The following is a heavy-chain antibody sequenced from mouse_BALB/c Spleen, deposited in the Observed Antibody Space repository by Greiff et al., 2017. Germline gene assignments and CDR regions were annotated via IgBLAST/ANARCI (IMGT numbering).Heavy chain of an antibody. CDR1: GYAFSSYW. V-gene: IGHV1-80*01. J-gene: IGHJ3*01. D-gene: IGHD2-14*01. CDR2: IYPGDGDT. CDR3: ARGGYYRYDGFAY. Sequence: QVQLQQSGAELVRPGSSVKISCKASGYAFSSYWMNWVKQRPGQGLEWIGQIYPGDGDTNYNGKFKGKATLTADKSSSTAYMQLSSLTAEDSAVYFCARGGYYRYDGFAYWGQGTLGTVSA.